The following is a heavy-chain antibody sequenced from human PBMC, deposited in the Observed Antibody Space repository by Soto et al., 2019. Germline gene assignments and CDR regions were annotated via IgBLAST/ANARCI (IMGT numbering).Heavy chain of an antibody. V-gene: IGHV2-5*01. CDR1: GFSLRSTGVG. CDR2: IYWNDEE. D-gene: IGHD3-9*01. Sequence: SGPTLVKPTQTLTLTCTFSGFSLRSTGVGVVWVRQPPGKAPEWLAVIYWNDEERYSPSLRSRLTVTKDTSNNQVVLTMTNVDPLDTGTYYCAYRKNAIFRYWGQGTLVTVSS. J-gene: IGHJ4*02. CDR3: AYRKNAIFRY.